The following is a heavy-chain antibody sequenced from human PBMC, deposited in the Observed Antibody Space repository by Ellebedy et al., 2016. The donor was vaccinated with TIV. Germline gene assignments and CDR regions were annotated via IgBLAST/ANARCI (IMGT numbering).Heavy chain of an antibody. CDR1: GFSLTNAGMG. Sequence: SGPTLVKPTETLTLTCTVAGFSLTNAGMGVTWLSQPPGTALGWLAHIFPNDEKSYSTSLKSRLTISKDTSKSQVVLTLADMDPEDTATYYCARIRPTPERVCWFCWFDPWGQGTLVTVSS. J-gene: IGHJ5*02. CDR2: IFPNDEK. V-gene: IGHV2-26*01. CDR3: ARIRPTPERVCWFCWFDP. D-gene: IGHD1-1*01.